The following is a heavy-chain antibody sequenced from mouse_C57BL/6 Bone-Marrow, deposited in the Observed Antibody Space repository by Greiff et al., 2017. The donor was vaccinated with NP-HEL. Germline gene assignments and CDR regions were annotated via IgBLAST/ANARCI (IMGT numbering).Heavy chain of an antibody. Sequence: QVQLQQPGAELVMPGASVKLSCKASGYTFTSYWMHWVKQRPGQGLEWIGEIDPSDSYTNYNQKFKGKSTLTVDKSSSTAYMQLSSLTSEDSAVYYCARGARLGDWGQGTTLTVSS. D-gene: IGHD3-1*01. CDR1: GYTFTSYW. CDR3: ARGARLGD. J-gene: IGHJ2*01. CDR2: IDPSDSYT. V-gene: IGHV1-69*01.